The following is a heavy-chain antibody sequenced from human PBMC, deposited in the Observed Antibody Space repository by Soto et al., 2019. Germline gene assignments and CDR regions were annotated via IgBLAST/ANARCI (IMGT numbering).Heavy chain of an antibody. J-gene: IGHJ4*02. V-gene: IGHV4-31*03. Sequence: QVQLQESGPGLVKPSQTLSLTCSVSGGSISSSFYYWGWIRQHPGKGLEWIGYINYSGSTYYTPSLKSRFTISLDTSKRQFSLQLTSVTAADTAVYYCARVSPRGWVDHWGQGTLVTVSS. CDR1: GGSISSSFYY. D-gene: IGHD3-16*01. CDR3: ARVSPRGWVDH. CDR2: INYSGST.